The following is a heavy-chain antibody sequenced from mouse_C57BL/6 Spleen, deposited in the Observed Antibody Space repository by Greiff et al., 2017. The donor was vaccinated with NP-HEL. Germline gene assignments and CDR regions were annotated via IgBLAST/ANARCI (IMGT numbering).Heavy chain of an antibody. CDR2: INPSTGGT. J-gene: IGHJ3*01. CDR1: GYSFTGYY. D-gene: IGHD2-4*01. Sequence: EVQLKESGPELVKPGASVKISCKASGYSFTGYYMNWVKQSPEKSLEWIGEINPSTGGTTYNQKFKAKATLTVDKSSSTAYMQLKSLTSEDSAVYYCAIIYYDYDGVAYWGQGTLVTVSA. CDR3: AIIYYDYDGVAY. V-gene: IGHV1-42*01.